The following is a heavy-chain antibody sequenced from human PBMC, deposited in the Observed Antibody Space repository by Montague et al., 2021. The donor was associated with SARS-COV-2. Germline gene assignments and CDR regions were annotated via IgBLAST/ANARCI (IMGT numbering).Heavy chain of an antibody. CDR2: INHSGST. CDR1: GGSFSGYY. D-gene: IGHD3-16*02. J-gene: IGHJ6*02. Sequence: SETLSLTCAVYGGSFSGYYWTWIRQPPGKGLEWIVEINHSGSTNXNPSLKSRVTISVDTSKNQFSLKLRSVTAADTAVYYCARGQPPRITFGGIISYGLDVWGQGTTVTVSS. V-gene: IGHV4-34*01. CDR3: ARGQPPRITFGGIISYGLDV.